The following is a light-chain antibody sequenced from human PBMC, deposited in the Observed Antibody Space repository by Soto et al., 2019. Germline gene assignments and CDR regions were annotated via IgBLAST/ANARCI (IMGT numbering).Light chain of an antibody. CDR3: QQGHNWPLT. CDR2: GAA. J-gene: IGKJ2*01. V-gene: IGKV3-15*01. Sequence: EIGMTQSPATLSLSPGERAALSCRAIQSINSELAWYQQKPGQPPRLLIYGAATRATGGPARFTGSESGSEFTLTISGLQSEDFAVYYCQQGHNWPLTLGQGTRLEI. CDR1: QSINSE.